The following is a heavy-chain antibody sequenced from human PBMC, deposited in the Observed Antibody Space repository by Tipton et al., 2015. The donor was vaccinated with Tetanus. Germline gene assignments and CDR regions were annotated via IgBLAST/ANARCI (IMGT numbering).Heavy chain of an antibody. Sequence: GLVKPSETLSLTCAVYVGSFSGYYWSWIRQPPGKGLEWIGEINHSGGTNYNPSLKSRVTISIDTSKNQFSLKRSSVTAADTAVYYCARPPLGYCGGGNCFAWFDCWGQGALVTVSS. CDR1: VGSFSGYY. D-gene: IGHD2-15*01. CDR3: ARPPLGYCGGGNCFAWFDC. V-gene: IGHV4-34*01. J-gene: IGHJ4*02. CDR2: INHSGGT.